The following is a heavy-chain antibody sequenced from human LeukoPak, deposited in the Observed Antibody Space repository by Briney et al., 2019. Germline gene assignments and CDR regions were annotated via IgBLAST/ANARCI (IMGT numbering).Heavy chain of an antibody. Sequence: GGSLRLSCGASGFTFNSYWMTWVRRPPGKGLEWVSAISNDGGGTNYADFVKGRFTISRDNSKNTLFLQMNSLRAEGTALYYCAKGSSGYFVDLWGQGTLVTVSS. CDR1: GFTFNSYW. CDR2: ISNDGGGT. CDR3: AKGSSGYFVDL. J-gene: IGHJ4*02. V-gene: IGHV3-23*01. D-gene: IGHD3-22*01.